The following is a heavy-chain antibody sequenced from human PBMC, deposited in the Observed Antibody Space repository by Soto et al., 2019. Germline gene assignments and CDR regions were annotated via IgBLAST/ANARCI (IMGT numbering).Heavy chain of an antibody. Sequence: SVKVSCKASGGTFSSYTISWVRQAPGQGLEWKRRIIPILGIANYAQKFQGIVTITADKSTNTAYMELSSLRSEDTAVYYCESDPVGLVVLAVVSFHYWGDGTLVTVSS. V-gene: IGHV1-69*02. CDR1: GGTFSSYT. J-gene: IGHJ4*01. CDR2: IIPILGIA. CDR3: ESDPVGLVVLAVVSFHY. D-gene: IGHD2-2*01.